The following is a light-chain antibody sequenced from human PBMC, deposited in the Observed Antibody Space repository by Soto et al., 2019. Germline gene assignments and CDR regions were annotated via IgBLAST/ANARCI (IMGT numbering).Light chain of an antibody. J-gene: IGKJ1*01. CDR2: AAS. CDR1: QGISSY. CDR3: QQYYSYPQT. V-gene: IGKV1-8*01. Sequence: AIRMTQSPSSLSASTGDRVTITCRASQGISSYLAWYQQKPGKAPKLLIYAASTLQSGVPSRFSGSGSGTDFTLTISCLQSEDVATYYCQQYYSYPQTFCQVTKVEIK.